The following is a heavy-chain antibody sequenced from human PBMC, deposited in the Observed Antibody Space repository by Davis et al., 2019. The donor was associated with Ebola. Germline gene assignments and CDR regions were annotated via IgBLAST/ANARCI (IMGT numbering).Heavy chain of an antibody. Sequence: PSETLSLTCTVSGGSISSHYWSWIRQPPGKGLEWIGYIYYSGSTNYNPSLKSRVTISVDTSKNQFSLKLSSVTAADTAVYYCARAAGRDAFDIWGQGTMVTVSS. J-gene: IGHJ3*02. CDR3: ARAAGRDAFDI. CDR1: GGSISSHY. CDR2: IYYSGST. V-gene: IGHV4-59*11.